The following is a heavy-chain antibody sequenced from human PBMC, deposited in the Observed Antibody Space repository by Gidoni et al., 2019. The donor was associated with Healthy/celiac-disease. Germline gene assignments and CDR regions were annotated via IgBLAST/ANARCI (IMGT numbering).Heavy chain of an antibody. Sequence: QVQLQESGPGLVKPSQTLSLTCTVSGGSISSGGYYWSWIRQHPGKGLEWIGYIYYSGSTYYNPSLKSRVTISVDTSKNQFSLKLSSVTAADTAVYYCARDSEEEYSSSSYGMDVWGQGTTVTVSS. V-gene: IGHV4-31*03. J-gene: IGHJ6*02. CDR1: GGSISSGGYY. CDR2: IYYSGST. D-gene: IGHD6-6*01. CDR3: ARDSEEEYSSSSYGMDV.